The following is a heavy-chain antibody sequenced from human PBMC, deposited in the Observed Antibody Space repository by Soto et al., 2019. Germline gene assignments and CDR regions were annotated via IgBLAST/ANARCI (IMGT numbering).Heavy chain of an antibody. V-gene: IGHV3-23*01. CDR1: GFTLSSYA. CDR3: AKAYSNSWPNDWFDP. CDR2: ITGSGAGS. D-gene: IGHD6-13*01. Sequence: EVQLLESGGGWLQPGGSLRLSCAASGFTLSSYAMNWVRQAPGKGLEWVSGITGSGAGSYYSDSVKGRFTISRDNSKNTLYLQMNSLRDEDTAVYYCAKAYSNSWPNDWFDPWGQGTLVTVSS. J-gene: IGHJ5*02.